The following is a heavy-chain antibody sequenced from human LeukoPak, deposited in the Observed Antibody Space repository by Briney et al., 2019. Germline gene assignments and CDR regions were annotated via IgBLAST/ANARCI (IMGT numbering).Heavy chain of an antibody. CDR2: ISPSGGIA. CDR1: GFTFSSHG. V-gene: IGHV3-23*01. Sequence: GGSLRLSCAASGFTFSSHGMNWVRQAPGKGLEWVSGISPSGGIAYYTDSVKGRFTISRDNSKNTVSLQMNSLRAEDTAVYYCARPLMYYYGSETYFWFDPWGQGTLVTVSS. CDR3: ARPLMYYYGSETYFWFDP. D-gene: IGHD3-10*01. J-gene: IGHJ5*02.